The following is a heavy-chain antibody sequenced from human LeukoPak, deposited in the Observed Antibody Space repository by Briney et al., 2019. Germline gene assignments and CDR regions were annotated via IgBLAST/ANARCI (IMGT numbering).Heavy chain of an antibody. CDR1: GYTFTGYY. J-gene: IGHJ4*02. Sequence: ASVKVSCKASGYTFTGYYMHWVRQAPGQGLEWMGWINPNSGGTNYAQKFQGRVTMTRDTSISTAYMELSRLRSDDTAVYYCARDIKWELQTSFDYWGQGALVTVSS. CDR2: INPNSGGT. CDR3: ARDIKWELQTSFDY. D-gene: IGHD1-26*01. V-gene: IGHV1-2*02.